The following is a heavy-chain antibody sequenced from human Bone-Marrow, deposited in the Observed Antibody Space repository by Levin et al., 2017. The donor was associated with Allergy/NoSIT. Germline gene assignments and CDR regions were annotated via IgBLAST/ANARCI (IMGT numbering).Heavy chain of an antibody. Sequence: PGGSLRLSCAASGITFNKYSMSWVRQAPGKGLEWVSGISSSGTSTYYADSVKGRFTISRDNSKNTLYLQMNNLRAEDRALYYCAKDLGYCSGGGCLFDSWGQGTLVTVSS. D-gene: IGHD2-15*01. J-gene: IGHJ4*02. CDR3: AKDLGYCSGGGCLFDS. CDR1: GITFNKYS. CDR2: ISSSGTST. V-gene: IGHV3-23*01.